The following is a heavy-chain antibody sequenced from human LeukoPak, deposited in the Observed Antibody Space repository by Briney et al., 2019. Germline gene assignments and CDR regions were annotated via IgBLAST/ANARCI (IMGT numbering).Heavy chain of an antibody. CDR3: AKNDRTVSYYMDV. Sequence: PGGSLRLSRAASGFTFSSFWMHWVRQAPGKGLEWVSAISGSGGSTYYADSVKGRFTISRDNSKNTLYLQMNSLRAEDTAVYYCAKNDRTVSYYMDVWGKGTAVTVSS. CDR2: ISGSGGST. CDR1: GFTFSSFW. J-gene: IGHJ6*03. D-gene: IGHD4-17*01. V-gene: IGHV3-23*01.